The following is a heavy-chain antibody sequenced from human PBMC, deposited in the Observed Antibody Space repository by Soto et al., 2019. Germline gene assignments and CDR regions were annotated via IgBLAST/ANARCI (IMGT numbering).Heavy chain of an antibody. Sequence: GGSLRLSCAASGFTFSSYAMSWVRQAPGKGLEWVSAISGSGGSTYYADSVKGRFTISRDNSKNTLYLQMNSLRAEDTAVYYCAKDAERGYSYGSNFDYWGQGTLVTVS. D-gene: IGHD5-18*01. J-gene: IGHJ4*02. CDR3: AKDAERGYSYGSNFDY. CDR2: ISGSGGST. CDR1: GFTFSSYA. V-gene: IGHV3-23*01.